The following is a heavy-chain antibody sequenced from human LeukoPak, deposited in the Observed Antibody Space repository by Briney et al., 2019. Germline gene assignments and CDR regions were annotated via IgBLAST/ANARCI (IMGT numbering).Heavy chain of an antibody. CDR2: ITNSGSTV. D-gene: IGHD6-19*01. Sequence: AGGSLRLSCAASGFTFSDFDMNWIRQAPGKGLEWVSYITNSGSTVYYTDSVKGRFTISRDNTENLLYLQMNSLRAEDTAVYYCAKDENSSGWDYFDYWGQGTLVTVSS. V-gene: IGHV3-11*01. CDR1: GFTFSDFD. CDR3: AKDENSSGWDYFDY. J-gene: IGHJ4*02.